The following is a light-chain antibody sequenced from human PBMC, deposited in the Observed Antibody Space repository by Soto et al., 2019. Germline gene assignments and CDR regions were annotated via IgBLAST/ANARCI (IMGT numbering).Light chain of an antibody. V-gene: IGKV1-39*01. CDR2: AAS. J-gene: IGKJ5*01. CDR3: EQTYTTLPMT. CDR1: ESIARH. Sequence: DIQMTQSPSSLFASVGDRVTITCRASESIARHLNWYQQKPGKAPKLLIYAASSLQNGVPSRFRRGGSGTDFTVTISSLQPSDFATYDCEQTYTTLPMTFGQGTRLEMK.